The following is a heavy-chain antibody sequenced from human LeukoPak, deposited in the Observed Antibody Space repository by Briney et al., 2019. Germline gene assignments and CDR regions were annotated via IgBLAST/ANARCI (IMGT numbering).Heavy chain of an antibody. CDR2: IHGDGVTI. Sequence: PGGSLRLSCAASGLTISSYAMNWVRQAPGKGLEWISYIHGDGVTIYYAGSVRGRFTISRDNAKNSLFLQMDSLRVDDTAVYYCANLFASSWSVDYWGRGTLVTVSS. V-gene: IGHV3-48*03. J-gene: IGHJ4*02. D-gene: IGHD6-13*01. CDR1: GLTISSYA. CDR3: ANLFASSWSVDY.